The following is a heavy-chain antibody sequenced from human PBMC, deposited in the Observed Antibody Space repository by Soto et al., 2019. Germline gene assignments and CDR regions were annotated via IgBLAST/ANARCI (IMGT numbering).Heavy chain of an antibody. J-gene: IGHJ4*02. D-gene: IGHD3-16*01. Sequence: PGGSLSLSCAASYFSLSPYWMHWVRQVPGRGLEWVARLSSDGFGAAYADSVKGRFFISRDIARNTLSLQMNSLRADDTAVYYCARDLGGPDYWGRGTSVPVSS. V-gene: IGHV3-74*03. CDR1: YFSLSPYW. CDR2: LSSDGFGA. CDR3: ARDLGGPDY.